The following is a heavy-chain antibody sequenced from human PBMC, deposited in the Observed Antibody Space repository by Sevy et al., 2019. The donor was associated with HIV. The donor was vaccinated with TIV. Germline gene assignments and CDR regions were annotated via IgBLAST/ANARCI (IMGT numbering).Heavy chain of an antibody. CDR3: AKGNSGSFDY. J-gene: IGHJ4*02. CDR2: IKQDESEK. Sequence: LSLTCAASGFSFSTYWMHWVRQAPGKGLEWVANIKQDESEKYYVASVKGRFTISRVNAKNSVYLEMNSLRPEDTAIDYCAKGNSGSFDYWGQGTLVTVSS. V-gene: IGHV3-7*01. CDR1: GFSFSTYW. D-gene: IGHD3-22*01.